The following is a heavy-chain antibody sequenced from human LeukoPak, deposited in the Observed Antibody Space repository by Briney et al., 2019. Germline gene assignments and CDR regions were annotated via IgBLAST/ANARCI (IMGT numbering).Heavy chain of an antibody. Sequence: PGGSLRLSCAASGFTFDDYAMHWVRQAPGKGLEWVSGISWNSGSIGYADSVKGRFTISRDNAKNSLYLQTNSLRAEDMALYYCAKDISVAGTGGYFDYWGQGTLVTVSS. J-gene: IGHJ4*02. V-gene: IGHV3-9*03. CDR3: AKDISVAGTGGYFDY. D-gene: IGHD6-19*01. CDR1: GFTFDDYA. CDR2: ISWNSGSI.